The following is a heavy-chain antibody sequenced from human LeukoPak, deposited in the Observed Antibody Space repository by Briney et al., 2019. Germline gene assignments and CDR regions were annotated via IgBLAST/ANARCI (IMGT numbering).Heavy chain of an antibody. CDR1: GFTFSSYS. D-gene: IGHD3-9*01. CDR3: ARAPTPARTIWYYMDV. CDR2: ISSSSSYI. Sequence: GGSLRLSCAASGFTFSSYSMNWVRQAPGKGLEWVSSISSSSSYIYYADSVKGRFTISRDNAKNSLYLQMNSLRAEDTAVYYCARAPTPARTIWYYMDVWGKGTTVTISS. J-gene: IGHJ6*03. V-gene: IGHV3-21*01.